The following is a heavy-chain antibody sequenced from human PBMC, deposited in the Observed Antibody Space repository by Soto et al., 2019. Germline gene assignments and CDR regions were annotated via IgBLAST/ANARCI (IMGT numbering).Heavy chain of an antibody. CDR1: GGTFSSYA. V-gene: IGHV1-69*12. CDR3: ARDRGPSSGYYPYWFDP. J-gene: IGHJ5*02. Sequence: QVQLVQSGAEVKKPGSSVKVSCKASGGTFSSYAISWVRQAPGQGLEWMGEIIPIFGTANYAQKFQGRVTITADEYTSTAYRELSRLVSEDTAVYYCARDRGPSSGYYPYWFDPWGQGTLVSVSS. D-gene: IGHD3-22*01. CDR2: IIPIFGTA.